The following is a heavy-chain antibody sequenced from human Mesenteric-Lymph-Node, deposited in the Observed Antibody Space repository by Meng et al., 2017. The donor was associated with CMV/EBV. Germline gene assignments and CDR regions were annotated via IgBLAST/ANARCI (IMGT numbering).Heavy chain of an antibody. V-gene: IGHV3-21*01. CDR1: GFTFSSYS. D-gene: IGHD2-2*01. CDR3: ASRYCSSSSCYEGDY. J-gene: IGHJ4*02. Sequence: SGFTFSSYSMNWVRQAPGKGLEWVSSISSSSSYIYYADSVKGRFTISRDNAKNSLYLQMNSLRAEDTAVYYCASRYCSSSSCYEGDYWGQGTLVTVSS. CDR2: ISSSSSYI.